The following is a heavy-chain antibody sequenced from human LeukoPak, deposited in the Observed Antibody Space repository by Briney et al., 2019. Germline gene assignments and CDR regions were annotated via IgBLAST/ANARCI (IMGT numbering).Heavy chain of an antibody. J-gene: IGHJ6*03. CDR2: INPNSGGT. CDR3: ARAKVDYPGIAVAGSEYYYYYYYMDV. CDR1: GYTFTGYY. Sequence: GASVKVSCKASGYTFTGYYMHWVRQAPGQGLEWMGWINPNSGGTNYAQKFQGRVTMTRDTSISTAYMELSRLRSDDTAVYYCARAKVDYPGIAVAGSEYYYYYYYMDVWGKGTTVTVSS. D-gene: IGHD6-19*01. V-gene: IGHV1-2*02.